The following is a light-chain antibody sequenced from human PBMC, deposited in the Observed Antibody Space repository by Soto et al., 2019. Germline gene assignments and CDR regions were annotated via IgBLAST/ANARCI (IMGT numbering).Light chain of an antibody. Sequence: EIVLTQSPGTLSLSPGERATLSCRASQSVNSNYLAWYQQKPGQVPRPLIYGASIRAAGVPDRLSGSGSGTDFTLTISRLEPEDHVVYYYQQYGNSPSTFGQGTKVEIK. J-gene: IGKJ2*02. CDR3: QQYGNSPST. CDR2: GAS. CDR1: QSVNSNY. V-gene: IGKV3-20*01.